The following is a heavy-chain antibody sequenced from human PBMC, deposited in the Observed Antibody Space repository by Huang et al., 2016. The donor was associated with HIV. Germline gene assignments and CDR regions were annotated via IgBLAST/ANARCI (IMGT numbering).Heavy chain of an antibody. V-gene: IGHV3-30*18. CDR1: GYG. J-gene: IGHJ4*02. CDR3: AKFGGWERPPHY. Sequence: QVQLVESGGGVVQSGRSLRLSCAASGYGMHWVRQAPGKGLEWVAVISYDGSNKYYADSVKGRFTISRDNSKNTLYLQMNSLRAEDTAVYYCAKFGGWERPPHYWGQGTLVTVSS. D-gene: IGHD1-26*01. CDR2: ISYDGSNK.